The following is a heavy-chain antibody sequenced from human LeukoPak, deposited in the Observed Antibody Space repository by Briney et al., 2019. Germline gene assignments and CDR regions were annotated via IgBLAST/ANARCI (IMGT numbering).Heavy chain of an antibody. J-gene: IGHJ5*02. Sequence: SETLSLTCTVSGGSISSSNYYWGWIRRPPGKGLEWIGSIYYSGSTYNNPSLKSRVTISVDTSKNQFSLKLSSVTAADTAVYYCARHGYYYGSGTGNSWFDPWGQGTLVTVSS. CDR3: ARHGYYYGSGTGNSWFDP. V-gene: IGHV4-39*01. CDR1: GGSISSSNYY. D-gene: IGHD3-10*01. CDR2: IYYSGST.